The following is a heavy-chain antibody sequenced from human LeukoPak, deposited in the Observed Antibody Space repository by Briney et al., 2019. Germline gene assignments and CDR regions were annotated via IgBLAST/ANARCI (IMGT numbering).Heavy chain of an antibody. D-gene: IGHD1-14*01. CDR2: IYYSGST. V-gene: IGHV4-59*05. CDR3: ARQVRRRNDAFDI. J-gene: IGHJ3*02. Sequence: PSETLSLTCTVSGGSISSYYWSWIRQPAGKGLEWIGSIYYSGSTYYNPSLKSRVTISVDTSKNQFSLKLSSVTAADTAVYYCARQVRRRNDAFDIWGQGTMVTVSS. CDR1: GGSISSYY.